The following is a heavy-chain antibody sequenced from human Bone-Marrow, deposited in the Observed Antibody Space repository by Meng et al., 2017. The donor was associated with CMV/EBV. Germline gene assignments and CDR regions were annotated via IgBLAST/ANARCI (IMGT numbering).Heavy chain of an antibody. V-gene: IGHV3-30-3*01. Sequence: GESLKISCAASGFTFSSYAMHWVRQAPGKGLEWVAVISYDGSNKYYADSVKGRFTISRDNSKNTLYLQMNSLRAEDTAVYYCAREGWGYLNYWGPGTLVTVAS. J-gene: IGHJ4*02. CDR1: GFTFSSYA. CDR3: AREGWGYLNY. D-gene: IGHD2-15*01. CDR2: ISYDGSNK.